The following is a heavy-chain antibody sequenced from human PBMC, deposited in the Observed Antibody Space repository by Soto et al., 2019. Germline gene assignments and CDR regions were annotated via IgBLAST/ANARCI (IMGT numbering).Heavy chain of an antibody. CDR3: QRRVVQDV. D-gene: IGHD6-6*01. CDR2: IYHSGRT. CDR1: GASIGWSSYY. Sequence: ETLAHTCPVAGASIGWSSYYCGWIREPPGKGLEWIANIYHSGRTHYNPSRKSRLTISVDTSKTHFSLKLPSVTAAEMAVFYCQRRVVQDVRGQTKKVTLSS. J-gene: IGHJ6*01. V-gene: IGHV4-39*01.